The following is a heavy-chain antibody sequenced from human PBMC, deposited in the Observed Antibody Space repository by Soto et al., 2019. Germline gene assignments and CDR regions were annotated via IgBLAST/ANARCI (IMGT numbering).Heavy chain of an antibody. Sequence: EVQLVESGGGLVKPGGSLRLSCAASGFTFSSYSMNWVRQAPGKGLEWVSSISSSSSYIYYADSVKGRFTISRDNAKNPLYLQMNSLRAEDTAVYYCARDQGGRYTWNYFVGLNWFDPWGQGTLVTVSS. V-gene: IGHV3-21*01. CDR2: ISSSSSYI. J-gene: IGHJ5*02. CDR3: ARDQGGRYTWNYFVGLNWFDP. CDR1: GFTFSSYS. D-gene: IGHD1-7*01.